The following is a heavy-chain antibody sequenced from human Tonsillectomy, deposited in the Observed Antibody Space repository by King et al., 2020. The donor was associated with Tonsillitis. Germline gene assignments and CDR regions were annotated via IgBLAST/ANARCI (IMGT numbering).Heavy chain of an antibody. V-gene: IGHV3-30*14. Sequence: QLVQSGGGVVQPGGSLRVSCAASGFRFSSYVMHWVRQAPGKGLEWVAVMSSVGNWVHYADSVKGRFTISRDNSKNTLSLQMNTLRGEDTAVYYCAREIPKGDCRFDIWGQGTLVTASS. CDR2: MSSVGNWV. CDR1: GFRFSSYV. D-gene: IGHD2-21*02. J-gene: IGHJ4*02. CDR3: AREIPKGDCRFDI.